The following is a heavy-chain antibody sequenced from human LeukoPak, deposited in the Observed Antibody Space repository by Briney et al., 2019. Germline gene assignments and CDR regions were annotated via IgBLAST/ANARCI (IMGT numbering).Heavy chain of an antibody. CDR3: ARVVYDFWTGEGVFDV. D-gene: IGHD3/OR15-3a*01. CDR2: IYYSGST. V-gene: IGHV4-59*12. Sequence: SETLSLTCTVSGGSISSYYWSWIRQPPGKGLEWIGYIYYSGSTNYNPSLNSRVTMTADTSLRQISLKMTSVTAADTAVYFCARVVYDFWTGEGVFDVWGPGTKVIVSS. J-gene: IGHJ3*01. CDR1: GGSISSYY.